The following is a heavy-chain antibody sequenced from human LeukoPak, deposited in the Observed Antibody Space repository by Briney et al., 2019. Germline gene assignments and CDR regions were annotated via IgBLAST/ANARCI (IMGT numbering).Heavy chain of an antibody. J-gene: IGHJ4*02. Sequence: GASVKVSCKASGYTFTGYYMHWVRQAPGQGLEWMGWINPNSGNTGYAQKFQGRVTITRNTSISTAYMELSSLRSEDTAVYYCARGTKLRYFDWLLPETSYYFDYWGQGTLVTVSS. CDR1: GYTFTGYY. CDR2: INPNSGNT. CDR3: ARGTKLRYFDWLLPETSYYFDY. V-gene: IGHV1-8*03. D-gene: IGHD3-9*01.